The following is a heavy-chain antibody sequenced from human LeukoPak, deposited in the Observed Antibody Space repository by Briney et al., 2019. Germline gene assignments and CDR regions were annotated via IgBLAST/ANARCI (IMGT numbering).Heavy chain of an antibody. J-gene: IGHJ4*02. D-gene: IGHD3-9*01. Sequence: SETLSLTCAVSGYSTSSGYYWGWIRQPPGKGLEWIGSIYHSGSTYYNPSLKSRATISVDTSKNQFPLKLSSVTAADTAVYYCARVGRYFDWLSLDYWGPGTLVTVSS. CDR3: ARVGRYFDWLSLDY. CDR1: GYSTSSGYY. V-gene: IGHV4-38-2*01. CDR2: IYHSGST.